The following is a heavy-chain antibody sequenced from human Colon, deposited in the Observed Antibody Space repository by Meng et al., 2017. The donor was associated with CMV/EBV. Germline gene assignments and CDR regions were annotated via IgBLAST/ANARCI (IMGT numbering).Heavy chain of an antibody. Sequence: GESLKISCAASGSSFSNSWMIWVRRAPGKGLEWVAKTNEDGSDKYYVDSVKGRFTISRDNAKNTLFLEVNSLRSEDTAVYYCVRILGFCSSTSCPGGDNWGQGRLVTVSS. D-gene: IGHD2-2*01. CDR3: VRILGFCSSTSCPGGDN. J-gene: IGHJ4*02. CDR2: TNEDGSDK. CDR1: GSSFSNSW. V-gene: IGHV3-7*01.